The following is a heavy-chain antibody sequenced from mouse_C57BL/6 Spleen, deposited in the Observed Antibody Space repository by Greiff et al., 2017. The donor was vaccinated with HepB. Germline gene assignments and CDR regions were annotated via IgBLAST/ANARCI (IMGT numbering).Heavy chain of an antibody. CDR3: ARHRSNYEAMDY. J-gene: IGHJ4*01. V-gene: IGHV5-9*01. Sequence: EVKLVESGGGLVKPGGSLKLSCAASGFTFSSYTMSWVRQTPEKRLGWVATISGGGGNTYYPDSVKGRFTISRDNAKNTLYLQMSSLRSEDTALYYCARHRSNYEAMDYWGQGTSVTVSS. D-gene: IGHD2-5*01. CDR1: GFTFSSYT. CDR2: ISGGGGNT.